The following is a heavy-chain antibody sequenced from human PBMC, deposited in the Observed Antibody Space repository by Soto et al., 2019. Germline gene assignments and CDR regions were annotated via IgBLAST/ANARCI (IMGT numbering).Heavy chain of an antibody. Sequence: SETLSLTCAVSGYSISSGYYWGWIRQPPGKGLEWIGSIYHSGSTYYNPSLKSRVTISVDTSKNQFSLKLSSVTAADTAVYYCAREAGTTISDYWGQGTLVTV. CDR1: GYSISSGYY. J-gene: IGHJ4*02. V-gene: IGHV4-38-2*02. D-gene: IGHD1-1*01. CDR3: AREAGTTISDY. CDR2: IYHSGST.